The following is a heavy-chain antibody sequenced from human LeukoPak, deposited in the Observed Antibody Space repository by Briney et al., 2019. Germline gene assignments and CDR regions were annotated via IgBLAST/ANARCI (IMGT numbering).Heavy chain of an antibody. V-gene: IGHV3-30-3*01. CDR1: GFPFSRYS. Sequence: PGGSLRLSCAASGFPFSRYSLHWVRQAPDKGLEWVAVISYDGSNKYYADSVKGRFTISRDNSKNTLYLQMNSRRAEDTAVYYCASQYSSSWPYYYYYGMDVWGQGTTVTVSS. D-gene: IGHD6-13*01. CDR3: ASQYSSSWPYYYYYGMDV. CDR2: ISYDGSNK. J-gene: IGHJ6*02.